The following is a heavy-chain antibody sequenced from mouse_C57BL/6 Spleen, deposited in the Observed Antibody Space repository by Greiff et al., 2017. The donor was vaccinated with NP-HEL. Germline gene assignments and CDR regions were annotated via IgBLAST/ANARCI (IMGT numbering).Heavy chain of an antibody. Sequence: QVQLQQSGAELVRPGTSVKMSCKASGYTFTNYWIGWAKQRPGHGLEWIGDIYPGGGYTNYNEKFKGKATLTADKSSSTAYMQFSSLTSEDSAIYDCARKGIYDVGGYYAMDYWGQGTSVTVAS. D-gene: IGHD2-12*01. CDR3: ARKGIYDVGGYYAMDY. V-gene: IGHV1-63*01. CDR2: IYPGGGYT. J-gene: IGHJ4*01. CDR1: GYTFTNYW.